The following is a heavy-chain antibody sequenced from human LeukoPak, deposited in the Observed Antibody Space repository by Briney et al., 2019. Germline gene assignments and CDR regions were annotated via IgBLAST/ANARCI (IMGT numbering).Heavy chain of an antibody. CDR2: IKQDGSEK. J-gene: IGHJ6*02. Sequence: GGSLRLSCAASGFTFSGYWMSWVRQAPGKGLEWVANIKQDGSEKYYVDSVKGRFTISRDNAKNSLYLQMNSLRAEDTAVYYCARDRMDVWGQGTTVTVSS. CDR3: ARDRMDV. V-gene: IGHV3-7*03. CDR1: GFTFSGYW.